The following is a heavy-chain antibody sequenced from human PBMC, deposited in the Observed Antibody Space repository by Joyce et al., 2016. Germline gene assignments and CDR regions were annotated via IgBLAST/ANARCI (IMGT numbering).Heavy chain of an antibody. CDR2: MSPRSKNI. D-gene: IGHD5-12*01. J-gene: IGHJ4*02. CDR3: TRSRSGYDYYEY. V-gene: IGHV3-48*01. CDR1: GFSFSTYR. Sequence: EVQLVEYGGGLVQPGGSLRLSCAVSGFSFSTYRMNWVRQAPGKGLEWVSYMSPRSKNIYYADSVKGRFTISRDDAKNSLFLQMNSLRAEDTAVYYCTRSRSGYDYYEYWGQGTLVTVSS.